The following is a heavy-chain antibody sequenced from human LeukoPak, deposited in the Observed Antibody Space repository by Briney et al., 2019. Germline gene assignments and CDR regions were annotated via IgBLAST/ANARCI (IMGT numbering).Heavy chain of an antibody. D-gene: IGHD4-17*01. CDR2: LSSNGGST. J-gene: IGHJ3*02. Sequence: PGGALRLSCAASGFTLSSYAMHWVRQAPGKGLEYVSALSSNGGSTYYANSVKGRFTISRDNSKNTLYLQMGSLRAEDMAVYYCARVGLYGDYDAGAFDIWGQGTMVTVSS. V-gene: IGHV3-64*01. CDR3: ARVGLYGDYDAGAFDI. CDR1: GFTLSSYA.